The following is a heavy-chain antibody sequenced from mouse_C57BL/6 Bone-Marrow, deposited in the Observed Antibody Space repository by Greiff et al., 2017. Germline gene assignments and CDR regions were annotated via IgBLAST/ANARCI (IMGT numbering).Heavy chain of an antibody. Sequence: EVQGVESGGGLVQPGGSMKLSCVASGFTFSNYWMNWVRQSPEKGLEWVAQIRLKSDNYATNYAEAGKGRFTISRDDSKSSVYLQMNNLRAEDTGIYYCTRDYYGSSAWFAYWGQGTLVNVSA. CDR3: TRDYYGSSAWFAY. J-gene: IGHJ3*01. CDR2: IRLKSDNYAT. CDR1: GFTFSNYW. D-gene: IGHD1-1*01. V-gene: IGHV6-3*01.